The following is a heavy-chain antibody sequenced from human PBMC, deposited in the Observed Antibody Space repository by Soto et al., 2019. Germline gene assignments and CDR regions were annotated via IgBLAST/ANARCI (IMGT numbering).Heavy chain of an antibody. D-gene: IGHD2-15*01. Sequence: QVQLVQSGAEVKKPGASVKVSCKASGYTFTSYGISWVRQAPGQGLEWIGWISAYNGITNYAQKLKGRVTMTTDTSTSTAYMEVRSLRSDDTAVYYCARVRFEVAAMGGRITPIDIWGQGTMVTVSS. CDR2: ISAYNGIT. CDR3: ARVRFEVAAMGGRITPIDI. V-gene: IGHV1-18*04. J-gene: IGHJ3*02. CDR1: GYTFTSYG.